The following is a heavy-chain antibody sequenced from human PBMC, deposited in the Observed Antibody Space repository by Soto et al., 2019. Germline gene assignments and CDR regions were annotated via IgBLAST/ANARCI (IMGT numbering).Heavy chain of an antibody. J-gene: IGHJ4*02. CDR3: TTGTTTIIRVDY. Sequence: EVQLVESGGGLVKSGGSLRLSCTASGFTFSNAWMSWVRQAPGKGLEWVGRIKSKTDGGTTDYAAPVNGRFSISRDDSKTTLFLQMNSLKTEDTAVYYCTTGTTTIIRVDYWGQGTLVTVSS. D-gene: IGHD3-10*01. V-gene: IGHV3-15*01. CDR2: IKSKTDGGTT. CDR1: GFTFSNAW.